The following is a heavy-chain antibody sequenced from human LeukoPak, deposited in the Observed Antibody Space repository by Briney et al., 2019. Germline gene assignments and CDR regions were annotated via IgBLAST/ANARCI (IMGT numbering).Heavy chain of an antibody. V-gene: IGHV4-31*03. CDR2: IYYSGST. CDR3: ARGRSSPTYYYGSGSSRLDY. CDR1: GGSISSGGYY. D-gene: IGHD3-10*01. J-gene: IGHJ4*02. Sequence: SETLSLTCTVSGGSISSGGYYWSWIRQHPGKGLEWIGYIYYSGSTYYNPSLKSRVTISVDTSKNQFSLKLSSVTAADTVVYYCARGRSSPTYYYGSGSSRLDYWGQGTLVTVSS.